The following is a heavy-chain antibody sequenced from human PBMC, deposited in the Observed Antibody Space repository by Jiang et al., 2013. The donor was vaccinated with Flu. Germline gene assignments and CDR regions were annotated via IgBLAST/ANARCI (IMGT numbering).Heavy chain of an antibody. D-gene: IGHD2-21*02. Sequence: GTANYAQKFQGRVTITADKSTSTAYMELSSLRSEDTAVYYCARTYCGGDCYSSEVYLWFDPWGQGTLVTVSS. J-gene: IGHJ5*02. V-gene: IGHV1-69*06. CDR3: ARTYCGGDCYSSEVYLWFDP. CDR2: GTA.